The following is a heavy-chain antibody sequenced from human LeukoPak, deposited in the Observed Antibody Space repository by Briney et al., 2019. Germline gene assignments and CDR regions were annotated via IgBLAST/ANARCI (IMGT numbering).Heavy chain of an antibody. CDR2: IHHSGSA. CDR3: ARHQDYYDSPFAD. Sequence: PSETLSLTCTVSGDSISSGSYYWSWIRQHPGRGLEWIAYIHHSGSAYYNPSLRTRVTISVDTSKNQFSLKLSSVTAADTAVYYCARHQDYYDSPFADWGQGTLVTVSS. J-gene: IGHJ4*02. CDR1: GDSISSGSYY. V-gene: IGHV4-31*03. D-gene: IGHD3-22*01.